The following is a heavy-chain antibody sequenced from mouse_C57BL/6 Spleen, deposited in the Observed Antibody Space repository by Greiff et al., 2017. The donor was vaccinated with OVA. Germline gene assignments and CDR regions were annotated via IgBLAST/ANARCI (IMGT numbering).Heavy chain of an antibody. Sequence: EVKLEESGPGLAKPSQTLSLTCSVTGYSITSDYWNWIRKFPGNKLEYMGYISYSGSTYYNPSLKSRISITRDTSKNQYYLQLNSVTTEDTATYYCARSNYYGSRAMDYWGQGTSVTVSS. CDR1: GYSITSDY. D-gene: IGHD1-1*01. V-gene: IGHV3-8*01. CDR3: ARSNYYGSRAMDY. J-gene: IGHJ4*01. CDR2: ISYSGST.